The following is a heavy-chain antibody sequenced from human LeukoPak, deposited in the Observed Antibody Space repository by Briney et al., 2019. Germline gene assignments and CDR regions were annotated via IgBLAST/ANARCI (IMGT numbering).Heavy chain of an antibody. J-gene: IGHJ5*02. Sequence: GASVKVSCKASGYTFTSYDINWVRQATGQGLEWMGWMNPNSGNTGYAQKFQGRVTITRNTSISTAYMELSSLRSEDTAVYYCARGRYDILTGRRPMYNWFDPWGQGTLVTVSS. CDR3: ARGRYDILTGRRPMYNWFDP. D-gene: IGHD3-9*01. CDR1: GYTFTSYD. V-gene: IGHV1-8*03. CDR2: MNPNSGNT.